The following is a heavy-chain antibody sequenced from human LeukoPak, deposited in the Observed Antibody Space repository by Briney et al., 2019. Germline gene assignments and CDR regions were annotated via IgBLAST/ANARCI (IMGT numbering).Heavy chain of an antibody. D-gene: IGHD2-2*01. CDR3: ARGGYCSSTSCFAFDY. J-gene: IGHJ4*02. CDR1: GGTFSSYA. Sequence: SVKVSCKASGGTFSSYAISWVRQAPGQGLEWMGGIIPIFGTANHAQKFQGRVTITADESTSTAYMELSSLRSEDTAVYYCARGGYCSSTSCFAFDYWGQGTLVTVSS. V-gene: IGHV1-69*13. CDR2: IIPIFGTA.